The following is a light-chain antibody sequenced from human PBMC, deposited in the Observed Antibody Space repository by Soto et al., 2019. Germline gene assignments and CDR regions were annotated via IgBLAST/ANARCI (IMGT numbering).Light chain of an antibody. CDR1: QSLSSN. CDR3: QQYNNWPQT. J-gene: IGKJ1*01. Sequence: EILVTHSAVTRSVSPGERATLSCSASQSLSSNLAGYQQKPGQAPRLLIYAASTRATGIPARFSGSGSGTEFTLTISSLQSEDFAVYYCQQYNNWPQTFGQGTKVDIK. V-gene: IGKV3-15*01. CDR2: AAS.